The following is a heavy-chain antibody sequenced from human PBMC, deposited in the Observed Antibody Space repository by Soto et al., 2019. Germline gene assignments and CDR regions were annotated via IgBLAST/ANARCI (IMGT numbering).Heavy chain of an antibody. J-gene: IGHJ4*02. CDR3: ARESEDLTSNFDY. Sequence: EVQLVESGGGLVKPGGSLRLSCAAPGFTLTRYSMNWVRQAPGKGLDWVSSISSTTNYIYYGDSMKGRFTISRDNAKNSLYLEMNSLRAEDTAVYYCARESEDLTSNFDYWGQGTLVTVSS. CDR2: ISSTTNYI. CDR1: GFTLTRYS. V-gene: IGHV3-21*06.